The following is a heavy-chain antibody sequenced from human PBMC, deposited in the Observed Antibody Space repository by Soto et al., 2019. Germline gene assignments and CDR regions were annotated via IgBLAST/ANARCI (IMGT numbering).Heavy chain of an antibody. J-gene: IGHJ6*02. D-gene: IGHD6-13*01. Sequence: QVQLVESGGNMVQPGRSLRLSCAASGFTFGNNAMHWVRHAAGKGLEWVAQIWFDGNNKYYTDSVKGRFTISRDNLKNTVYLQMDSLRADDTAVYYCARDGQQQAPYAMDVWGQGTTVIVSS. CDR1: GFTFGNNA. CDR3: ARDGQQQAPYAMDV. V-gene: IGHV3-33*01. CDR2: IWFDGNNK.